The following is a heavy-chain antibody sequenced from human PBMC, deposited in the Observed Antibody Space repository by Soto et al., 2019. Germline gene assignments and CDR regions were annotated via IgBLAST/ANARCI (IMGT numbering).Heavy chain of an antibody. D-gene: IGHD6-13*01. Sequence: QVQLVQSGAEVKKPGSSVKVSCKASGGTFSSYAISWVRQAPGQGLEWMGGIIPIFGTANYEQKVQGRVTITADESTSTAYMELSRLRSEDTAVYYCARIKHGGISWSHDIWGQGTMVTVSS. CDR1: GGTFSSYA. CDR2: IIPIFGTA. V-gene: IGHV1-69*01. CDR3: ARIKHGGISWSHDI. J-gene: IGHJ3*02.